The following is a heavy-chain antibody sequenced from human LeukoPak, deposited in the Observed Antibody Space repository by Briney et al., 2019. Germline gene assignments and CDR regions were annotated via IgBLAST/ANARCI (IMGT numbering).Heavy chain of an antibody. CDR1: GFTFHDYA. Sequence: GGSLRLSCAASGFTFHDYAMHWVRQAPGKGLEWVSGISWNSGSIGYADSVKGRFTISRDNAKNSLYLQMNSLRAEDTALYYCAKARGPMGGQGTLVTVSS. J-gene: IGHJ4*02. V-gene: IGHV3-9*01. D-gene: IGHD3-10*01. CDR3: AKARGPM. CDR2: ISWNSGSI.